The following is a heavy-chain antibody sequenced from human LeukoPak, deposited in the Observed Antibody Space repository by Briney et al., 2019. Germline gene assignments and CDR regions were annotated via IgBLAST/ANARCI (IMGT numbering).Heavy chain of an antibody. D-gene: IGHD3-22*01. J-gene: IGHJ3*02. Sequence: GRSLRLSSAASGFTFDDYAMHWVRQAPGKGLEWVSGISWNSGSIGYADSVKGRFTISRDDAKNSLYLQMNSLRAEDMALYYCAKAHTYYYDSSGPQGAFDIWGQGTMVTVSS. CDR1: GFTFDDYA. CDR3: AKAHTYYYDSSGPQGAFDI. CDR2: ISWNSGSI. V-gene: IGHV3-9*03.